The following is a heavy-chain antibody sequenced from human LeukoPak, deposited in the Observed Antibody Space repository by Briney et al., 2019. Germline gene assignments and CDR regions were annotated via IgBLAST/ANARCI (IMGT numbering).Heavy chain of an antibody. Sequence: PGGSLRLSCAASGFTFSSYAMSWVRQAPGKGLEWVSSISSSSSYIYYADSVKGRFTISRDNAKNSLYLQMNSLRAEDTAVYYCARDAYYDILTGYFGPYYFDYWGQGTLVTVSS. D-gene: IGHD3-9*01. CDR3: ARDAYYDILTGYFGPYYFDY. V-gene: IGHV3-21*01. CDR2: ISSSSSYI. J-gene: IGHJ4*02. CDR1: GFTFSSYA.